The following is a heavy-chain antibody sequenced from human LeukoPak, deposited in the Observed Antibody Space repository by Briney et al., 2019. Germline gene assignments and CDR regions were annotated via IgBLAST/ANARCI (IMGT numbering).Heavy chain of an antibody. V-gene: IGHV3-21*01. J-gene: IGHJ4*02. CDR2: ISSGRSFT. Sequence: GGSLRLSCAASGFTFDDYSMNWVRQAPGKGLEWVSSISSGRSFTYYGDSVKGRFSISRDNAKNSLYLQMNSLRAEDTAVYYCASSGYSYGPAAYYFDYWGQGTLVTVSS. CDR1: GFTFDDYS. D-gene: IGHD5-18*01. CDR3: ASSGYSYGPAAYYFDY.